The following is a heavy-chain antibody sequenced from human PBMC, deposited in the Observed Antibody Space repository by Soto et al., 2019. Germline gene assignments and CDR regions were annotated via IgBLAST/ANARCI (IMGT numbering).Heavy chain of an antibody. J-gene: IGHJ4*02. CDR3: AKGPSALPRFYLGS. Sequence: GGSLRLSCAASGFTFSGYAMSWVRQAPGRGLEWVSGISGSGEGTVYADSVKGRFTVSRDNSNNTLDLQMTSLRAEDTAVYFCAKGPSALPRFYLGSWGQGTLVTVSS. V-gene: IGHV3-23*01. CDR2: ISGSGEGT. CDR1: GFTFSGYA.